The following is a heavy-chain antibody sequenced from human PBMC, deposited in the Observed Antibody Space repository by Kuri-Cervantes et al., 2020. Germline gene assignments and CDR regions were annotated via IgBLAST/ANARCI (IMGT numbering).Heavy chain of an antibody. J-gene: IGHJ6*02. D-gene: IGHD2-15*01. CDR1: GFTFDDYA. Sequence: SLKISCAASGFTFDDYAMHWVRQAPGKGLEWVSGISWNSGSMGYADSVKGRFTISRDNSKNTLYLQMNSLRAEDTAVYYCARDKVVVVVAATYYYYYGMDVWGQGTTVTVSS. CDR2: ISWNSGSM. V-gene: IGHV3-9*01. CDR3: ARDKVVVVVAATYYYYYGMDV.